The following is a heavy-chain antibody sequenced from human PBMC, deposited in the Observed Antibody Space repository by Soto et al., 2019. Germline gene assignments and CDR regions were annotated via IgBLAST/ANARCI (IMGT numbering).Heavy chain of an antibody. Sequence: EVQLVESGGGLVQPGGSLRLSCAAPTFIFSTYWMTWVRQAPGKGLEWVANIKRDGSETHYAESVKGRFTISRDNAKNSLYLQMNSLRVEDTAVYYCVGDGNHWNDFDYWGQGTLVNVSS. CDR3: VGDGNHWNDFDY. V-gene: IGHV3-7*01. J-gene: IGHJ4*02. CDR1: TFIFSTYW. D-gene: IGHD1-1*01. CDR2: IKRDGSET.